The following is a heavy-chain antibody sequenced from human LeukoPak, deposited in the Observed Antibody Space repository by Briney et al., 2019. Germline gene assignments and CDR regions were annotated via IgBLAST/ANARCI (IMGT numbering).Heavy chain of an antibody. D-gene: IGHD3-9*01. J-gene: IGHJ4*02. V-gene: IGHV3-30*18. CDR1: GFTFSTYG. Sequence: GGSLRLSCAASGFTFSTYGMHWVRQAPGKGLEWVAVISYDGSNKYYADSVKGRFTISRDNSKNTLYLQMNSLRPEDTAVYYCANRRRALVIIHWGQGTLVTVAS. CDR3: ANRRRALVIIH. CDR2: ISYDGSNK.